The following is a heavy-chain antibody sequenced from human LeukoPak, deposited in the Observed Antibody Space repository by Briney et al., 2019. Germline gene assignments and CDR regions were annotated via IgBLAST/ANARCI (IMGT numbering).Heavy chain of an antibody. Sequence: ASVKVSCKASGYTFTDYYIHWVRQAPGQGLEWMGWINPNSGSTNYAQKFQGRDTMTRDTSISTAYMELSRLRSYDTAVYYCARANIVRGVGLFFDRNWFDPWGQGTLVTVSS. J-gene: IGHJ5*02. CDR1: GYTFTDYY. V-gene: IGHV1-2*02. CDR3: ARANIVRGVGLFFDRNWFDP. CDR2: INPNSGST. D-gene: IGHD3-10*01.